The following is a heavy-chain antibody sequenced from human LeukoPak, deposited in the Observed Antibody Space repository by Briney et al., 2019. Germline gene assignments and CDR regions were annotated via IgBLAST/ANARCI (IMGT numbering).Heavy chain of an antibody. Sequence: SQTLSLTCDISGDSVSSASAGWNWIRQSPSRGLEWLGRIYYRSQWYKDDAVSVKSRITINPDTSKNQFSLQLNSVTPEDTAVYYCARETIAAAGTALDYWGQGTLVTVSS. D-gene: IGHD6-13*01. V-gene: IGHV6-1*01. J-gene: IGHJ4*02. CDR1: GDSVSSASAG. CDR2: IYYRSQWYK. CDR3: ARETIAAAGTALDY.